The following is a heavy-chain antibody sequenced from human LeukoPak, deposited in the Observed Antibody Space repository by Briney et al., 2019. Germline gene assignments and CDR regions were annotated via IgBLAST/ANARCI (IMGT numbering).Heavy chain of an antibody. CDR1: GYTFTSYY. CDR2: INPSGGST. D-gene: IGHD3-22*01. J-gene: IGHJ4*02. CDR3: ARDLGMAARIVVVPRIFDY. V-gene: IGHV1-46*01. Sequence: ASVKVSCKASGYTFTSYYMHWVRQAPGQGLEWMGIINPSGGSTSYAQKFQGRVTMTRDTSTSTVYMELSSLRSEDTAVYYCARDLGMAARIVVVPRIFDYWGQGTLVTVSS.